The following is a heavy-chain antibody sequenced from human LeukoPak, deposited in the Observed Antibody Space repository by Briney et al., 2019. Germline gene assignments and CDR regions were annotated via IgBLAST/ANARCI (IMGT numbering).Heavy chain of an antibody. D-gene: IGHD5-12*01. V-gene: IGHV3-64D*06. CDR1: GFTFSSYA. CDR3: VKPLGYSGYGYSFDY. CDR2: ISSNGGST. Sequence: GGSLRLSCSASGFTFSSYAMHWVRQAPKKGLENVSAISSNGGSTYYADSVKGRFTISRDNSKNTLYLQMSSLRAEGTAVYYCVKPLGYSGYGYSFDYWGQGTLVTVSS. J-gene: IGHJ4*02.